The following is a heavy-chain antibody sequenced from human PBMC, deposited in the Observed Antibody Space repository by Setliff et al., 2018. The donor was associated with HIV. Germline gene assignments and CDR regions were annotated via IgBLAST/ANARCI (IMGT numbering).Heavy chain of an antibody. J-gene: IGHJ4*02. Sequence: SVKVSCKASGGTFSSYAISWVRQAPGQGLEWMGRIIPIFGTPNYAQKFQGRVTFTADKSTSTAYMELNSLRSEDTAVYYCARAQGYCGGECYYHFDYWGQGTLVTVSS. CDR1: GGTFSSYA. V-gene: IGHV1-69*06. CDR3: ARAQGYCGGECYYHFDY. CDR2: IIPIFGTP. D-gene: IGHD2-21*01.